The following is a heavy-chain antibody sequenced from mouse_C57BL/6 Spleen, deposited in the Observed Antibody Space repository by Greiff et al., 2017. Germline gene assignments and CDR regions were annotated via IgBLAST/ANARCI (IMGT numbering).Heavy chain of an antibody. CDR1: VFNIKDDY. D-gene: IGHD3-2*02. Sequence: VQLQQSGAELVRPGASVKLSCTASVFNIKDDYMHWVKQRPEQGLEWIGWIAPENGATEYASKFQGKATITAETSSNTAYLQLSSLTSEDTAVYYCTPLDSSGYWFAYWGQGTLVTVSA. V-gene: IGHV14-4*01. CDR2: IAPENGAT. CDR3: TPLDSSGYWFAY. J-gene: IGHJ3*01.